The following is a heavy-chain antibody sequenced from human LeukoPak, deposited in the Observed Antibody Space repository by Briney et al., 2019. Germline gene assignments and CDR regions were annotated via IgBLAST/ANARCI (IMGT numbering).Heavy chain of an antibody. D-gene: IGHD3-22*01. CDR3: ASGSSYDSSGRGFDY. Sequence: ASVKVSCKASGYTFTGYYMHWVRQAPGQGLEWMGWINPNSGGTNYAQKFQGRVTMTRDTSISTAYMELSRLRFDDRAVYYCASGSSYDSSGRGFDYWGQGTLATVSS. V-gene: IGHV1-2*02. CDR2: INPNSGGT. J-gene: IGHJ4*02. CDR1: GYTFTGYY.